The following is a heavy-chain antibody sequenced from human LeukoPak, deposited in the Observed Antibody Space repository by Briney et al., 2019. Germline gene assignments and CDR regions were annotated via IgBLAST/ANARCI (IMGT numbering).Heavy chain of an antibody. V-gene: IGHV3-48*02. J-gene: IGHJ4*02. CDR2: ISSYSGTI. Sequence: GGSLILSCAASGFTFSSYSMNWVRQAPGKGLEWVSYISSYSGTISYADSVKGRFAISRDNAKNSLYLQMNSLRDEDTAIYYCAREMGYWGQGTLVTVSS. D-gene: IGHD5-24*01. CDR1: GFTFSSYS. CDR3: AREMGY.